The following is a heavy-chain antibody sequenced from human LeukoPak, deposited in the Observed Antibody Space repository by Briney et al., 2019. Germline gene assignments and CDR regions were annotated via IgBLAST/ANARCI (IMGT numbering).Heavy chain of an antibody. Sequence: PGGSLRLSXAASGXTFSSYAMSWVRQAPGKGLEWVSSISGSGGSTDYADSVKGRFTISRDNSKNTLYLQMNSLRAEDTAVYYCAKATWTSVGIAVAGTDYWGQGTLVTVSS. V-gene: IGHV3-23*01. CDR2: ISGSGGST. CDR3: AKATWTSVGIAVAGTDY. D-gene: IGHD6-19*01. J-gene: IGHJ4*02. CDR1: GXTFSSYA.